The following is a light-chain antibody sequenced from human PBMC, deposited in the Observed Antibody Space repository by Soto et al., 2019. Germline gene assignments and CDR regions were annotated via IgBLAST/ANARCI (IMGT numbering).Light chain of an antibody. J-gene: IGLJ1*01. V-gene: IGLV2-14*01. Sequence: QSALTQPASVSGSPGQSITISCTGTSSDVGGYNYVSWYQQHPGKAPKLMIYDVSNRPSGVSNRFSGSKSGNTASLTISGLQAEEEADYYCSSYTSSITHWVFGTGTKLTVL. CDR2: DVS. CDR3: SSYTSSITHWV. CDR1: SSDVGGYNY.